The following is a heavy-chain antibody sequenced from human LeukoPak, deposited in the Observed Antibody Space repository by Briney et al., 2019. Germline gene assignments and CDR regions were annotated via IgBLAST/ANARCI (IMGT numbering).Heavy chain of an antibody. CDR3: ARHGLDSSGWFAY. V-gene: IGHV5-51*01. CDR1: GYSFTSYW. D-gene: IGHD6-19*01. CDR2: IYPGDPDT. Sequence: GESLKISCKGSGYSFTSYWIGWVRQMPGKGLEWMGIIYPGDPDTRCSPSFQGQVTISADKSISTAYLQWSSLKASDTAMYYCARHGLDSSGWFAYWGQGTLATVSS. J-gene: IGHJ4*02.